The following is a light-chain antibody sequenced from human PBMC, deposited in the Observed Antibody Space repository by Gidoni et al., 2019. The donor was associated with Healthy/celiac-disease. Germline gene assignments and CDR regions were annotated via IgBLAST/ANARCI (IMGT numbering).Light chain of an antibody. CDR2: AAS. J-gene: IGKJ1*01. Sequence: DIQMTQSPSSLSASVGDRVTITCRASQSLSSYLNWYQQKPGKAPKLLIYAASSLQSGVPSRFSGSGSGTDFTLTISSLQPEDFATYYCQQSYSTPWTFXXXTKVEIK. CDR1: QSLSSY. V-gene: IGKV1-39*01. CDR3: QQSYSTPWT.